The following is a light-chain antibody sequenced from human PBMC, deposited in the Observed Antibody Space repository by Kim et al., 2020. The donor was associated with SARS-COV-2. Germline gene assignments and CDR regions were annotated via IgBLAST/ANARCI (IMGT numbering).Light chain of an antibody. V-gene: IGKV3-20*01. Sequence: LSPGERATLSCRASHSVYTYDLAWYQHKPGQAPRLLIYSASNRATGIPDRFSGSGSGTDFTLTISRLEADDFAVYYCQQYGSSPYTFGQGTKLEI. CDR2: SAS. CDR1: HSVYTYD. CDR3: QQYGSSPYT. J-gene: IGKJ2*01.